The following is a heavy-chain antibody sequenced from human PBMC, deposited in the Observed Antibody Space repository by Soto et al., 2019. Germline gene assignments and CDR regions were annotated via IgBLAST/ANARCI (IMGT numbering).Heavy chain of an antibody. CDR2: IRSKAYGGTT. V-gene: IGHV3-49*04. D-gene: IGHD3-10*01. CDR1: GFTFGDYA. J-gene: IGHJ6*02. CDR3: TSGVPPYYGMDV. Sequence: GGSLRLSCTASGFTFGDYAMSWVRQAPGKGLEWVGFIRSKAYGGTTEYAASVKGRFTISRDDSKSIAYLQMNSLKTEDTAVYYCTSGVPPYYGMDVWGQGTTVTVSS.